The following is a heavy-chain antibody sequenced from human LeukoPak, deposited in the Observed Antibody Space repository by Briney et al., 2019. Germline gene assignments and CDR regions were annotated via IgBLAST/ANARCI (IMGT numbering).Heavy chain of an antibody. Sequence: NASETLSLTCEVNGGSFNGYHWTWIRQSPGKGLEWIGEINDSGSPIYSPSLRSRLTISVDTSKNQFSVTLTSVTVADTAVYYCARGPHQHWPLGQFWGQGCLVTVSS. CDR1: GGSFNGYH. D-gene: IGHD2-2*01. V-gene: IGHV4-34*01. J-gene: IGHJ4*02. CDR2: INDSGSP. CDR3: ARGPHQHWPLGQF.